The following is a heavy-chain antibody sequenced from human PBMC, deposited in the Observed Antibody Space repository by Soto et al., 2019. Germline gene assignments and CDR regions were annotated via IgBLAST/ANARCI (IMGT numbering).Heavy chain of an antibody. CDR2: IKSKTDGGTT. V-gene: IGHV3-15*01. Sequence: GGSLRLSCAASGFTFSNAWMSWVRQAPGKGLEWVGRIKSKTDGGTTDYAAPVKGRFTISRDDSKNTLYLQMNSLKTEDTAVYYCSGVGGTGVMGDYYYYYYMDVWGKGTTVTVSS. J-gene: IGHJ6*03. D-gene: IGHD1-26*01. CDR3: SGVGGTGVMGDYYYYYYMDV. CDR1: GFTFSNAW.